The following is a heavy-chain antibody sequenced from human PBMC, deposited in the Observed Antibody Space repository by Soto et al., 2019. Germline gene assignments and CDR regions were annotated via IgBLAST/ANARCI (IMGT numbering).Heavy chain of an antibody. J-gene: IGHJ4*02. CDR1: GYTFTSYG. D-gene: IGHD3-10*01. V-gene: IGHV1-18*01. CDR3: ARSRWDYYCSGSYDTIDY. CDR2: ISAHNGNT. Sequence: QVQLVQSGAEVKKPGASVKVSCKASGYTFTSYGISWVRQAPGQGLEWMGWISAHNGNTNYAQKLQGRVTMTTDTSTSTAYMELRSLRSDDTAVYYCARSRWDYYCSGSYDTIDYWGQGTLVTVSS.